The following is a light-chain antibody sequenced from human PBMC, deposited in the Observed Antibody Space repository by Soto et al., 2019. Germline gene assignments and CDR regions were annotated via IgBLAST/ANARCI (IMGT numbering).Light chain of an antibody. CDR1: SSNIGSNI. CDR3: SAWDGSLNAIL. CDR2: NND. J-gene: IGLJ2*01. Sequence: QSVLSQPPSASGTPGQRVTISCSGRSSNIGSNIVNWYQQLPGTAPKLLIYNNDRRPSGVPDRFSGSKSGTSASLAISGLQSEDEDDYYCSAWDGSLNAILFGGGTQLTVL. V-gene: IGLV1-44*01.